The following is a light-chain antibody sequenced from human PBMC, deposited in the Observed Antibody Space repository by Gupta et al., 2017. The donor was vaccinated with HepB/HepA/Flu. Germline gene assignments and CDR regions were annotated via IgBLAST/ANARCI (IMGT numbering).Light chain of an antibody. Sequence: QSALTQPRSVSGSPGQSVTISCTGTNSDVCYYNYVSWYQQHPGKAPKLMIYDVNKRPSGVPDRFSGAKSGNTASLTISGLQAEDEADYYCSSYAGSYTFLVFGGGTKLTVL. CDR1: NSDVCYYNY. CDR2: DVN. J-gene: IGLJ2*01. CDR3: SSYAGSYTFLV. V-gene: IGLV2-11*01.